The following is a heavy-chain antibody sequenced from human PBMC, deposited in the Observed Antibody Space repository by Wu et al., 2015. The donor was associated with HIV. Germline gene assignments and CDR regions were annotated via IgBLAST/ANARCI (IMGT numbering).Heavy chain of an antibody. J-gene: IGHJ6*03. V-gene: IGHV1-2*02. CDR2: INPNSGGT. CDR3: AKEKFFFYSGGRTTMDV. D-gene: IGHD2/OR15-2a*01. CDR1: GYTFTAYH. Sequence: QVQLVQSGAEMKKPGASVKVSCKASGYTFTAYHIHWVRQAPGQGLEWMGWINPNSGGTNHAQKFQRAGHHEPGTNVHQHSLHGTEQAEILTTHGRVYCAKEKFFFYSGGRTTMDVWGQRDHGH.